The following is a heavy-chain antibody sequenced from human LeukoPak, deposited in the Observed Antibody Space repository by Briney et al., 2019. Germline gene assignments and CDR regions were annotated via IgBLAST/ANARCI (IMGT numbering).Heavy chain of an antibody. Sequence: PGRSLRLSCAASGFTFDDYAMHWVRQAPGKGLEWVSGISWNSGSIGYADSVKGRFTISRDNAKNSLYLQMNSLRAEDTALYYCAKVIHDYGDFDSPDAFDILGQGTMVTVSS. J-gene: IGHJ3*02. CDR3: AKVIHDYGDFDSPDAFDI. V-gene: IGHV3-9*01. CDR1: GFTFDDYA. CDR2: ISWNSGSI. D-gene: IGHD4-17*01.